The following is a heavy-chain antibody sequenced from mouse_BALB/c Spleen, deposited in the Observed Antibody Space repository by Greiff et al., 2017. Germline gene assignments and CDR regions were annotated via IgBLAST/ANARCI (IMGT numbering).Heavy chain of an antibody. CDR2: IDPANGNT. Sequence: VQLQQSGAELVKPGASVMLSCTASGFNIKDTYMHWVKQRPEQGLEWIGRIDPANGNTKYDPKFQGKATITADTSSNTAYLQLSSLTSEDTAVYYCARSGYYGAMDYWGQGTSVTVSS. J-gene: IGHJ4*01. CDR3: ARSGYYGAMDY. CDR1: GFNIKDTY. V-gene: IGHV14-3*02. D-gene: IGHD2-3*01.